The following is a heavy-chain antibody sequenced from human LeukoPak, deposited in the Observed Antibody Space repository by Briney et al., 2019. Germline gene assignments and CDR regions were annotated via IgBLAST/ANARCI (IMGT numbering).Heavy chain of an antibody. J-gene: IGHJ6*02. D-gene: IGHD6-6*01. CDR1: GYTFIGYY. V-gene: IGHV1-2*02. Sequence: ASVKVSCKASGYTFIGYYMHWVRQAPGQGLEWMGWINPNSGGTNYAQKIQGRVTMTRDTSISTAYMELSRLRSDDTAVYYCARVIGVAARLDYYYGMDVWGQGTTVTVSS. CDR2: INPNSGGT. CDR3: ARVIGVAARLDYYYGMDV.